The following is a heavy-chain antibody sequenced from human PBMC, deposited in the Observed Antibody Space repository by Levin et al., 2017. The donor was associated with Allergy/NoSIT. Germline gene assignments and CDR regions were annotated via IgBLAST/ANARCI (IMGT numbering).Heavy chain of an antibody. J-gene: IGHJ6*03. V-gene: IGHV3-48*02. CDR1: EFTFSSFS. Sequence: SCAASEFTFSSFSMNWVRQAPGKSLSRCSSLLLPLLPLSSSSSFPCRFTISRDNAKNSLYLQMNSLRDEDTAVYYCARVFSYYYYMDVWGKGTTVTVSS. CDR3: ARVFSYYYYMDV. CDR2: LLLPLLPL.